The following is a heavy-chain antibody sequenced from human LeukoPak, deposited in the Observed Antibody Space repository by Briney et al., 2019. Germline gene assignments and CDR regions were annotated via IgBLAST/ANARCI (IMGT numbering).Heavy chain of an antibody. CDR1: GFTFSSYE. CDR3: ARKYCSTTSCLFDN. J-gene: IGHJ4*02. D-gene: IGHD2-2*01. Sequence: GGSLRLSCAASGFTFSSYEMNWVRQAPGKGLQWVSDISRSGTTIYYADSVKGRFTISRDNAKNSLYLQMNSLRAEDTAVYYCARKYCSTTSCLFDNWGQGTLVTVSS. CDR2: ISRSGTTI. V-gene: IGHV3-48*03.